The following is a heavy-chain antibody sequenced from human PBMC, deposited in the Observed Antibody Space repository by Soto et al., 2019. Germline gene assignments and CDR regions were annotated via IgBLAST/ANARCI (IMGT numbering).Heavy chain of an antibody. D-gene: IGHD2-15*01. J-gene: IGHJ4*02. CDR3: TRSLGGSSYFVSDH. CDR2: IAHDGTDQ. Sequence: VQLVESGGGVVQPGRSLRLSCAASGFTFSGYGMQWVRQAPGKGLEWVAVIAHDGTDQYYADSVKGRFTISRDNSKNTLYLQISGLRAEDTAMYYCTRSLGGSSYFVSDHWGQGTLVTVSS. CDR1: GFTFSGYG. V-gene: IGHV3-30*03.